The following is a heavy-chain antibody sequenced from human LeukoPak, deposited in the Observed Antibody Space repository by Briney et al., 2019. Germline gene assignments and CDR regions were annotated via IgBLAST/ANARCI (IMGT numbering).Heavy chain of an antibody. CDR2: IKSKADGGTT. D-gene: IGHD3-10*01. CDR3: TTAYYGSGSTPASDY. Sequence: GGSLRLSCAGAGFIFSDAWMNWVRRAPGKGLEWVGRIKSKADGGTTAYAAPVEGRFAISRDDSEKTLYLHMSSLKTEDTAVYYCTTAYYGSGSTPASDYWGQGTLVTVSS. CDR1: GFIFSDAW. V-gene: IGHV3-15*01. J-gene: IGHJ4*02.